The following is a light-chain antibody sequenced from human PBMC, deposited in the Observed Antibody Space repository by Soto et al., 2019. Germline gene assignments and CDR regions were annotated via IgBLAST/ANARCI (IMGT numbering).Light chain of an antibody. CDR1: PRVSNY. V-gene: IGKV3-11*01. J-gene: IGKJ1*01. CDR3: VQGSTWPWT. CDR2: DTF. Sequence: VLTQSPATLSLSPGARATLSCRAGPRVSNYLAWYQQKPGKAPRLLSYDTFNRATGIPARFSGSGSGTDFTLTISSLEPEDLAVYFCVQGSTWPWTGGQGTKVEI.